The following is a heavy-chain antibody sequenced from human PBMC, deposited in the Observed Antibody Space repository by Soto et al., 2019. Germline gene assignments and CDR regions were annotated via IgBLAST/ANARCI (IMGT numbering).Heavy chain of an antibody. CDR1: GGSFSGYY. J-gene: IGHJ6*02. V-gene: IGHV4-34*01. Sequence: PSETLSLTCAVYGGSFSGYYWSWIRQPPGKGLEWIGEINHSGSTNYNPSLKSRVTISVDTSKNQFSLKLSSVTAADTAVYYCARGAVVPAGEKNMDVWGQGTTVTVSS. D-gene: IGHD3-10*01. CDR2: INHSGST. CDR3: ARGAVVPAGEKNMDV.